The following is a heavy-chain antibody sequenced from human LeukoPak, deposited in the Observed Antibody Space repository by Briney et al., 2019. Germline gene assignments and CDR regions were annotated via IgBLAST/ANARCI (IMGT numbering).Heavy chain of an antibody. J-gene: IGHJ6*02. V-gene: IGHV4-59*01. CDR2: IYYSGST. CDR1: GGSISSYY. D-gene: IGHD3-22*01. CDR3: ARVGDYYDSSGYPYGMDV. Sequence: SETLSLTCTVSGGSISSYYWSWIRQPPGKGLEWIGYIYYSGSTNYTPSLKSRVTISVDTSKNQFSLKLSSVTAADTAVYYCARVGDYYDSSGYPYGMDVWGQGTTVTVSS.